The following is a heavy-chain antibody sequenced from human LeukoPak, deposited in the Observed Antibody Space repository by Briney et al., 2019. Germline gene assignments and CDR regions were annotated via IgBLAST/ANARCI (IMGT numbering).Heavy chain of an antibody. CDR3: ARGVYQLLNY. CDR2: INHSGST. J-gene: IGHJ4*02. CDR1: GGSFSDYY. Sequence: PSETLSLTCAVYGGSFSDYYWGWIRQPPGKGLEWIGEINHSGSTNYNPSLKSRVTISVDTSKNQFSLKVSSVTAADTAMYYCARGVYQLLNYWGQGTLVTVSS. V-gene: IGHV4-34*01. D-gene: IGHD2-2*01.